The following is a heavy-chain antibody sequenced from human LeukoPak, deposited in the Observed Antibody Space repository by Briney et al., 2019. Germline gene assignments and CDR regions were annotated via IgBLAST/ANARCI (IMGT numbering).Heavy chain of an antibody. J-gene: IGHJ5*02. CDR1: GDSVSGDTYY. V-gene: IGHV4-61*03. CDR3: ARDNRGYCSSTSCHNWFDP. D-gene: IGHD2-2*01. Sequence: SETLSLTCVVSGDSVSGDTYYWTWIRQPPGKGLEWIGYISYSGSTNYNPSLKSRVTISLDTSKNHFSLKLSSVTAADTAVYYCARDNRGYCSSTSCHNWFDPWGQGTLVTVSS. CDR2: ISYSGST.